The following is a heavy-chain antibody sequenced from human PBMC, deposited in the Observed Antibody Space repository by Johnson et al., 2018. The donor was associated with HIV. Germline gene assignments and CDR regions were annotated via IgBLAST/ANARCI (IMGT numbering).Heavy chain of an antibody. V-gene: IGHV3-33*06. J-gene: IGHJ3*02. CDR2: IWYDGSNK. Sequence: QVQLVESGGGVVQPGRSLRLSCAASGFTFSSYGMHWVRQAPGKGLEWVAVIWYDGSNKYYADSVKGRFTISRDNSKNTLYLQMNSLRAEDTAVYYCANSPLSPSGSYPHAPDASVWDIWGQGTMVTVS. CDR3: ANSPLSPSGSYPHAPDASVWDI. CDR1: GFTFSSYG. D-gene: IGHD1-26*01.